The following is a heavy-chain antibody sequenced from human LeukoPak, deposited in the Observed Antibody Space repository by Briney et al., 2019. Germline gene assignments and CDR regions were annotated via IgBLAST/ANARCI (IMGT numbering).Heavy chain of an antibody. CDR2: ISPYNGNT. D-gene: IGHD3-22*01. CDR3: ARVGHFYYDSSGYYLDAFDI. CDR1: GYTFTIYG. Sequence: AAVKVSCKTSGYTFTIYGISWVRQAPGQGLEWMGWISPYNGNTKYAQKFQGRVTMTTDTSTSTGYLELRSLTSDDTAVYYCARVGHFYYDSSGYYLDAFDIWGQGTMVTVSS. V-gene: IGHV1-18*01. J-gene: IGHJ3*02.